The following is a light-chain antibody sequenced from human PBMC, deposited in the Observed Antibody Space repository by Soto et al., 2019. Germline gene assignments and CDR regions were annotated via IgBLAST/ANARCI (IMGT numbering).Light chain of an antibody. CDR3: QVWDNYSDHVV. V-gene: IGLV3-21*04. CDR1: NIVTKS. Sequence: SYELTQPPSVSLAPGETATITCGGKNIVTKSVHWYQQKPGQAPVLVIYYDRDRPSGIPARFSGSNAGNTATLTISRVEAGDEADYYCQVWDNYSDHVVFGGGTKLTVL. J-gene: IGLJ2*01. CDR2: YDR.